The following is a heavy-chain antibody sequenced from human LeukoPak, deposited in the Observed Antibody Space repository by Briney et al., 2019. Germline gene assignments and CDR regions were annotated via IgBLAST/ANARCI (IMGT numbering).Heavy chain of an antibody. J-gene: IGHJ6*03. CDR3: ARLAGDSSGYSGYYYYYMDV. V-gene: IGHV1-69*06. Sequence: SVKVSCKASGGTFSSYAISWVRQAPGQGLEWMGGIIPIFGTANYAQKFQGRVTITADKSTSTAYMELSSLRSEDTAVYYCARLAGDSSGYSGYYYYYMDVWGKGTTVTVSS. D-gene: IGHD3-22*01. CDR2: IIPIFGTA. CDR1: GGTFSSYA.